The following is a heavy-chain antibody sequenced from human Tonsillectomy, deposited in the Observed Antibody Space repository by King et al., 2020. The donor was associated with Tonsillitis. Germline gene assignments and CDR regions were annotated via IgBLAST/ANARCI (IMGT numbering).Heavy chain of an antibody. CDR1: GYSISSGYY. CDR3: AYSSGYYYDYYFDL. CDR2: IYHSGST. V-gene: IGHV4-38-2*01. D-gene: IGHD3-22*01. Sequence: VQLQESGPGLVKPSETRSLTCAVSGYSISSGYYWAWIRQPPGKGLEWIGSIYHSGSTYYNPSLKSRVTISVDTSKNQFSLKLSSVTAADTAVYYCAYSSGYYYDYYFDLWGRGTLVTVSS. J-gene: IGHJ2*01.